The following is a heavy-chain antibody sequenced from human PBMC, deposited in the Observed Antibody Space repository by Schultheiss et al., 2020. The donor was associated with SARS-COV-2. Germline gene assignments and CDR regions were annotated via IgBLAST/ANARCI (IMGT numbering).Heavy chain of an antibody. D-gene: IGHD6-6*01. CDR3: AKLAARGGPVGYYYYGMDV. CDR1: GGSISSGGYY. V-gene: IGHV4-31*03. CDR2: IYYSGST. Sequence: SQTLSLTCTVSGGSISSGGYYWSWIRQHPGKGLEWIGSIYYSGSTYYNPSLKSRVTISVDTSKNQFPLKLSSVTAADTAVYYCAKLAARGGPVGYYYYGMDVWGQGTTVTVSS. J-gene: IGHJ6*01.